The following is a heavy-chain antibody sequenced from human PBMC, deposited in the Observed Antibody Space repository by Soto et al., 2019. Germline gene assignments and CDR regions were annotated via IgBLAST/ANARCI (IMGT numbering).Heavy chain of an antibody. CDR1: GFTFSSYG. D-gene: IGHD1-20*01. CDR3: ARDLITSQNIPSYYYYGMDV. J-gene: IGHJ6*02. Sequence: GGSLRLSCAASGFTFSSYGMHWVRQAPGKGLEWVAVIWYDGSNKYYADSVKGRFTISRDNSKNTLYLQMNSLRAEDTAVYYCARDLITSQNIPSYYYYGMDVWGQGTTVTVSS. V-gene: IGHV3-33*01. CDR2: IWYDGSNK.